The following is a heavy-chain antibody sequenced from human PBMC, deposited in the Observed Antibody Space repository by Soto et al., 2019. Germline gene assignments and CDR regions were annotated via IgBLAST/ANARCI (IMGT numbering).Heavy chain of an antibody. J-gene: IGHJ4*02. Sequence: ASVKVSCKASGYTFTGYYMHWVRQAPGQGLEWMGWINPNSGGTNYAQKFQGWVTMTRDTSISTAYMEPSRLRSDDTAVYYCARSGYCSSTSCYTPFDYWGQGTLVTVSS. CDR3: ARSGYCSSTSCYTPFDY. CDR2: INPNSGGT. V-gene: IGHV1-2*04. CDR1: GYTFTGYY. D-gene: IGHD2-2*02.